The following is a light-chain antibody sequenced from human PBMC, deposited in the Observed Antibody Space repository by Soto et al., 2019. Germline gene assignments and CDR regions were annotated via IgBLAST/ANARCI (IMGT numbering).Light chain of an antibody. Sequence: EIVLTQSPCTLSLSPGERATLSCRASQSVASSYLAWYQQKPGQAPRLLIYDASNRATGIPARFSGSGSGTEFTLTINSLQSEDSAVYYCQQHNQWPITFGQGTRLEIK. CDR2: DAS. J-gene: IGKJ5*01. CDR1: QSVASSY. V-gene: IGKV3D-20*02. CDR3: QQHNQWPIT.